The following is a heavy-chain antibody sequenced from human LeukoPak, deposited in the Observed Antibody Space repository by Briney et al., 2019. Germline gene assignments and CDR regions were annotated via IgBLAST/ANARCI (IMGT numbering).Heavy chain of an antibody. CDR3: ARGELDFNCSSTSCYNIWFDP. V-gene: IGHV4-34*01. CDR1: GGSFSGYY. Sequence: SETLSLTCAVYGGSFSGYYWSWIHQPPGKGLEWIGEIDHSGSTNYNPSLKSRVTISVDTSKNQFSLKLSSVTAADTAVYYCARGELDFNCSSTSCYNIWFDPWGQGTLVTVSS. D-gene: IGHD2-2*02. CDR2: IDHSGST. J-gene: IGHJ5*02.